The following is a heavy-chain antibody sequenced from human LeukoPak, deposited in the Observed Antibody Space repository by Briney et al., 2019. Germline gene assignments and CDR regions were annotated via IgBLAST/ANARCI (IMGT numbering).Heavy chain of an antibody. CDR2: MWYDGSNK. J-gene: IGHJ4*02. D-gene: IGHD6-13*01. Sequence: GGSLRLSCAASGFTFSSYGMHWVRQAPGKGLEWVAVMWYDGSNKYYADSVKGGFTIPRDKSKHTMYQQMNSLRAKDTDVSYCAKVGNRYSSSWYSDYWGQGTLVTVSS. CDR3: AKVGNRYSSSWYSDY. V-gene: IGHV3-33*03. CDR1: GFTFSSYG.